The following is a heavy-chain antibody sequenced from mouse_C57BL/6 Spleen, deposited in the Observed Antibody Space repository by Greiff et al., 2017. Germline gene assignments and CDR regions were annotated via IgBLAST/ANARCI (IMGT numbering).Heavy chain of an antibody. D-gene: IGHD4-1*02. CDR1: GYAFSSSW. CDR3: ARSATGTGAMDD. CDR2: IYPGDGDT. V-gene: IGHV1-82*01. Sequence: QVQLQQSGPELVKPGASVKISCKASGYAFSSSWMNWVKQRPGKGLEWIGRIYPGDGDTNYNGKFKGKATLTADKSSSTAYMQLRSLTSEDSAVYFCARSATGTGAMDDWGQGTSVTVSS. J-gene: IGHJ4*01.